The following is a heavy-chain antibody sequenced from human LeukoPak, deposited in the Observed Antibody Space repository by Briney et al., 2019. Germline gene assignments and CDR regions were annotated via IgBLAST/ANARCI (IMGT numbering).Heavy chain of an antibody. J-gene: IGHJ6*02. CDR2: IWYDGSNK. D-gene: IGHD3-22*01. CDR1: GFTFSSYG. CDR3: ARSAMIVVPIGYYYYYGMDV. V-gene: IGHV3-33*01. Sequence: GRSLRLSCAASGFTFSSYGMHWVRQAPGKGLEWVAVIWYDGSNKYYADSVKGRFTISRDNSKNTLYLQMNSLRAEDTAVYYCARSAMIVVPIGYYYYYGMDVWGQGTTVTVSS.